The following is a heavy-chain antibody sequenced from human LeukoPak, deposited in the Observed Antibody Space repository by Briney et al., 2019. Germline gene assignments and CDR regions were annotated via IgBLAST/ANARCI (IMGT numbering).Heavy chain of an antibody. Sequence: SETLSLTCTVSGGSISSSSYYWGWIRQPPGKGLEWIGSIYYSGSTYYNPSLKSRVTISVDTSKNQFSLKLSSVTAADTAVYYCARVKAAAAGEFDYWGQGTLVTVSS. CDR3: ARVKAAAAGEFDY. D-gene: IGHD6-13*01. V-gene: IGHV4-39*07. CDR1: GGSISSSSYY. J-gene: IGHJ4*02. CDR2: IYYSGST.